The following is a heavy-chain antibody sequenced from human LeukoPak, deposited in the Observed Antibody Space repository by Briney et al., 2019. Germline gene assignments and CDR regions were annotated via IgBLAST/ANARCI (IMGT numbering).Heavy chain of an antibody. CDR2: IYTSGST. Sequence: SETLSLTCTVSGGSISSYYWSWIRQPAGKGLEWIGRIYTSGSTNYNPSLKSRVTMSVDTSKNQFSLKLSSVTAADTAVYYCARDRWDIAADRPRFDPWGQGTLVTVSS. CDR1: GGSISSYY. CDR3: ARDRWDIAADRPRFDP. V-gene: IGHV4-4*07. D-gene: IGHD6-13*01. J-gene: IGHJ5*02.